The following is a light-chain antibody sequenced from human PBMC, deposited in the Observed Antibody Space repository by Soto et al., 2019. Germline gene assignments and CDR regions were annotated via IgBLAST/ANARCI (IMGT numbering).Light chain of an antibody. V-gene: IGLV2-8*01. CDR2: DVS. Sequence: QSALTQPPSASGSPGQSVTISCTGTSSDVGGYNYVSWYQQHPGKAPKLMSYDVSKRPSGVPDRFSGSKSGNTASLTVSGLQAEDEADYYCSSYAGSTVVFGGGTKLTVL. CDR1: SSDVGGYNY. J-gene: IGLJ2*01. CDR3: SSYAGSTVV.